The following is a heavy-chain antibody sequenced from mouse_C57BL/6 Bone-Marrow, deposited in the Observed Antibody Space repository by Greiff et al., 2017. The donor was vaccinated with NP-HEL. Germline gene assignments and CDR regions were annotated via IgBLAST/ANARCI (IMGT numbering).Heavy chain of an antibody. J-gene: IGHJ3*01. D-gene: IGHD2-4*01. V-gene: IGHV1-82*01. CDR1: GYAFSSSW. Sequence: QVQLQQSGPELVKPGASVKISCKASGYAFSSSWMNWVKQRPGKGLEWIGRIYPGDGDTNYNGKFKGKATLTADKSSSTAYMQLSSLTSEDSAVYFCAPLYYDYDGAWFAYWGQGTLVTVSA. CDR2: IYPGDGDT. CDR3: APLYYDYDGAWFAY.